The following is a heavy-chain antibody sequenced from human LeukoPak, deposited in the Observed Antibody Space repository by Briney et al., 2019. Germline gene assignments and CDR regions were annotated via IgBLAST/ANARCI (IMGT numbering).Heavy chain of an antibody. Sequence: GGSLRLSCAASGFTVSSNHMSWVRQAPGKGLEWVSVFNSGGSRNYADSEQGRFTISRDNSKNTVYLQMNSLRTEDTAVYYCSKSGVYPSSAAYYGGQGTLVSVSS. CDR3: SKSGVYPSSAAYY. CDR2: FNSGGSR. J-gene: IGHJ4*02. CDR1: GFTVSSNH. D-gene: IGHD5/OR15-5a*01. V-gene: IGHV3-66*01.